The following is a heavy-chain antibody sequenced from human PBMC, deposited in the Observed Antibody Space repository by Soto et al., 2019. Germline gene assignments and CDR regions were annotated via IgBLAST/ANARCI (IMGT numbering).Heavy chain of an antibody. CDR1: GYDFTKNW. CDR2: IYPDDSDT. Sequence: PGESLKISCKGSGYDFTKNWIGWVRQMSGEGLEWMGIIYPDDSDTRYSPSLEGQVTMSADKSISTVYLQWNSLKASDTAMYYCASLGAVLTGYDSFDMWGQGTMVTVSS. CDR3: ASLGAVLTGYDSFDM. J-gene: IGHJ3*02. V-gene: IGHV5-51*01. D-gene: IGHD3-9*01.